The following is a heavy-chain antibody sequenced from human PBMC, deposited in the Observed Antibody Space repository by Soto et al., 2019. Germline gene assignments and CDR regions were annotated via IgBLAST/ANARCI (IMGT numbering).Heavy chain of an antibody. CDR3: AKDHSSSWLASFDY. V-gene: IGHV1-8*01. J-gene: IGHJ4*02. D-gene: IGHD6-13*01. CDR1: GYTFTSYD. CDR2: MNPNSGNT. Sequence: ASVKVSCKASGYTFTSYDINWVRQATGQGLEWMGWMNPNSGNTGYAQKFQGRVTMTRNTSISTAYMELNSLRAEDTAVYYCAKDHSSSWLASFDYWGQGTLVTVSS.